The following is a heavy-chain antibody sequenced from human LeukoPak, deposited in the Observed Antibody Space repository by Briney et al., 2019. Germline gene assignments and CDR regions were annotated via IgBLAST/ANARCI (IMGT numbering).Heavy chain of an antibody. CDR3: ARAGLVVMVAFDI. D-gene: IGHD3-22*01. V-gene: IGHV4-59*01. Sequence: SETLSLTCTVSGGSISSYYWSWIRQPPGKGLEWIGYIYYSGTTNYNPSLKSRVTISVDTSKNQFSLKLSSVTAADTAVYYCARAGLVVMVAFDIWGQGTMVTVSS. CDR2: IYYSGTT. CDR1: GGSISSYY. J-gene: IGHJ3*02.